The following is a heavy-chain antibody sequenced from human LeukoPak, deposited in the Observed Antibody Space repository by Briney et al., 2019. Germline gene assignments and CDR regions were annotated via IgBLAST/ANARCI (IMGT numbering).Heavy chain of an antibody. Sequence: GGSLRLSCAASGFTFSSHAMNWVRQAPGKGLEWVSVIYSGGSTYYADSVKGRFTISRDNSKNTLYLQMDSLRAEDTAVYYCARVSRSSGSHYYYYYGMDVWGQGTAVTVSS. CDR3: ARVSRSSGSHYYYYYGMDV. J-gene: IGHJ6*02. V-gene: IGHV3-53*01. CDR2: IYSGGST. CDR1: GFTFSSHA. D-gene: IGHD3-10*01.